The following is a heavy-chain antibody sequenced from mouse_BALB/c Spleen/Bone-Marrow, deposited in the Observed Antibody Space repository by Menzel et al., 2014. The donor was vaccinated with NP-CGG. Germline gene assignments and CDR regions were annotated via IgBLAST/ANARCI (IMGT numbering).Heavy chain of an antibody. J-gene: IGHJ1*01. CDR3: ALLGYYGSFYG. Sequence: EVKAVESGGGPVQPGGSLKFPCAASGLDFSRYRMSWVRQAPGKGLEWIGEINPDSSTINYTPSLKDKFIISRDNAKNTLYLQMSKVRSENIALYHCALLGYYGSFYGWGAGATGSISS. CDR1: GLDFSRYR. CDR2: INPDSSTI. V-gene: IGHV4-1*02. D-gene: IGHD2-2*01.